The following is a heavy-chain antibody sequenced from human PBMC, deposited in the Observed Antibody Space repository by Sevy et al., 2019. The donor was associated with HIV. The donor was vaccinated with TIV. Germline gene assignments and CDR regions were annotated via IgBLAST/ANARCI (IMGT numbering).Heavy chain of an antibody. J-gene: IGHJ3*02. V-gene: IGHV3-30*02. CDR1: GFPFSSNA. CDR3: AKGGLNSGSTDAFDI. CDR2: IRYDGSNK. Sequence: GGSLRLSCAASGFPFSSNALHWVRKPPAKGLEWVAFIRYDGSNKYYADSVKARFTISRDNSKNTLYLQMNSLRAEDTAVYYCAKGGLNSGSTDAFDIWGQGTMVTVSS. D-gene: IGHD1-26*01.